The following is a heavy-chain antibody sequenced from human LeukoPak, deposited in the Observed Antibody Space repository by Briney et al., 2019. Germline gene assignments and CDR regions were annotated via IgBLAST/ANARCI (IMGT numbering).Heavy chain of an antibody. CDR1: GGSISNIY. D-gene: IGHD4-23*01. CDR3: ARLGVVTATLDP. Sequence: SETLSLTCTVSGGSISNIYWSWIRQPPGKGLEWIGYIYYSGSTIYNPSLKSRVTISLDTSRNLVSLKLSSVTAADTAVYYCARLGVVTATLDPWGQGTLVTVSS. J-gene: IGHJ5*02. V-gene: IGHV4-59*08. CDR2: IYYSGST.